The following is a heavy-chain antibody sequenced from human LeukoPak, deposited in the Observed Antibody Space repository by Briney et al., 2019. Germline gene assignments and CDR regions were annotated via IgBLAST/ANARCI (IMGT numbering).Heavy chain of an antibody. CDR3: ARETYHLGPKMATIDDAFDI. CDR2: ISHDGSVD. CDR1: GFTFSSYA. Sequence: GGSLRLSCAASGFTFSSYAMHWVRQAPGKGLEWVAFISHDGSVDYYADSVKGRFTISRDNSRNTLFLQMNSLRAEDTAVHYCARETYHLGPKMATIDDAFDIWGQGTMVTVSS. D-gene: IGHD5-24*01. V-gene: IGHV3-30-3*01. J-gene: IGHJ3*02.